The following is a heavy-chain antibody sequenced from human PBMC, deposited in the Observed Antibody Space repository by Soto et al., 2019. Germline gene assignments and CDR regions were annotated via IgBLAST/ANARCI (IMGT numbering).Heavy chain of an antibody. D-gene: IGHD3-3*02. V-gene: IGHV4-4*02. CDR1: GDSINGSHW. Sequence: SETLSLSCAVSGDSINGSHWWNWVRQPPEKGLEWIGQISHSGSTNYNPSLTSRVTISVDKSKNHFYLKLPSVPAADTAVYYCADRHFWSRRWTDRRLDCWGQGTLVA. CDR3: ADRHFWSRRWTDRRLDC. J-gene: IGHJ4*02. CDR2: ISHSGST.